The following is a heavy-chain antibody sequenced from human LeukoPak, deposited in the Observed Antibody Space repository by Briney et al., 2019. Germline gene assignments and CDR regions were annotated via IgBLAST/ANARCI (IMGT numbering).Heavy chain of an antibody. CDR2: INSDGSST. CDR3: ARASIHGPESFDH. V-gene: IGHV3-74*01. D-gene: IGHD3-10*01. J-gene: IGHJ4*02. CDR1: GFTFRSYW. Sequence: PGGSLRLSCAASGFTFRSYWMHWVRQTPGKGLVWVSRINSDGSSTNYADSVKGRFTISRDNAKNTVYLQMNRLRAEDTAVYYCARASIHGPESFDHWGQGTLVTVSS.